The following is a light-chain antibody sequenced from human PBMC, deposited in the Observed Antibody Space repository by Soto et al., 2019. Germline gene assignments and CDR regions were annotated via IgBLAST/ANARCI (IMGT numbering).Light chain of an antibody. CDR2: AAS. J-gene: IGKJ5*01. Sequence: DIQMTQSPSSLSASVGDRVTITCRASQSISFYLNWYQQKPGNAPKXLIYAASNLQTGVPSRFSGSGSGTDFTLTINSLQPEDVATYSCQQSYSTPITFGQGTRLEIK. CDR3: QQSYSTPIT. V-gene: IGKV1-39*01. CDR1: QSISFY.